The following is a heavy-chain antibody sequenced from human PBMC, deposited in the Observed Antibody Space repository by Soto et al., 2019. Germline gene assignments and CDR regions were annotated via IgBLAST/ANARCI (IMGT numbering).Heavy chain of an antibody. D-gene: IGHD6-19*01. Sequence: GASVKVSCKASGYTFTSYAMYWVRQAPGQRLEWMGWINAGNGNTKYSQKFQGRFTISRDSSKNTVSLEMTSLRAEDTAVYYCAKGGRQWLVTSDFTYWGQGALVTVSS. V-gene: IGHV1-3*01. CDR1: GYTFTSYA. J-gene: IGHJ4*02. CDR2: INAGNGNT. CDR3: AKGGRQWLVTSDFTY.